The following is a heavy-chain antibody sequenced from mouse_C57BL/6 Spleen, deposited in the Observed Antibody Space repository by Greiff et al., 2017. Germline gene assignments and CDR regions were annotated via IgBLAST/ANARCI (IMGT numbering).Heavy chain of an antibody. CDR1: GYSFTGYY. V-gene: IGHV1-31*01. CDR2: IYPYNGVS. Sequence: EVQRVESGPELVKPGASVKISCKASGYSFTGYYMHWVKQSHGNILDWIGYIYPYNGVSSYNQKFKGKATLTVDKSSSTAYMELRSLPAEDSAVYYCARTRARGAMDDWGQGTSVTVSS. D-gene: IGHD3-3*01. CDR3: ARTRARGAMDD. J-gene: IGHJ4*01.